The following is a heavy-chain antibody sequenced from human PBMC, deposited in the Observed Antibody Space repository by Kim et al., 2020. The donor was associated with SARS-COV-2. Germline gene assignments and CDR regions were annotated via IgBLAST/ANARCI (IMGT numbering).Heavy chain of an antibody. CDR1: GFSFSDYG. CDR3: MRDCDSESYGGRGAEFDH. V-gene: IGHV3-33*08. J-gene: IGHJ4*02. Sequence: GGSLRLSCAASGFSFSDYGMHWIRQAPGKGLEWVASIWHDGRYMFHGDSVKGRFTISRDNSKNTLYLQMNRLRVDDTAMYYCMRDCDSESYGGRGAEFDHWGLGMLVTVSS. CDR2: IWHDGRYM. D-gene: IGHD1-26*01.